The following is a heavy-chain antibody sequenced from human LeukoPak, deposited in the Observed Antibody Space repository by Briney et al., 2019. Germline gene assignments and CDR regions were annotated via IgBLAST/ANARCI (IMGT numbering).Heavy chain of an antibody. J-gene: IGHJ3*02. CDR2: ISGSGGST. Sequence: GGSLRLSCAASGFTFSSYAMSWVRQAPGKGLEWVSAISGSGGSTYYADSVKGRFTISRDNSKNTLYLQMNSLRAEDTAVYYCARETNYGSSSGFGAFDIWGQGTMVTVSS. CDR1: GFTFSSYA. D-gene: IGHD6-6*01. V-gene: IGHV3-23*01. CDR3: ARETNYGSSSGFGAFDI.